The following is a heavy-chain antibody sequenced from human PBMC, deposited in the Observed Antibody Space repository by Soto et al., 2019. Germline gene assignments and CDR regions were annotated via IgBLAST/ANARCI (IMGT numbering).Heavy chain of an antibody. CDR2: IYYSGST. CDR3: ASSDGGSTIDY. Sequence: QLQLQESGPGLVKPSETLSLTCSVSGGSISSSSYYWGWIRQLPGKGLQWIGTIYYSGSTYYNPSLKSRVTISVDTSKNQFSLKLSSVTAADTAVYYCASSDGGSTIDYWGQGALVTVSS. V-gene: IGHV4-39*01. J-gene: IGHJ4*02. CDR1: GGSISSSSYY.